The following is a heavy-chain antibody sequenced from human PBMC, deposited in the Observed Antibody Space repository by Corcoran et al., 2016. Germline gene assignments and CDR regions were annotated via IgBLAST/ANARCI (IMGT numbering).Heavy chain of an antibody. CDR2: MNSNSGNT. CDR1: GYTFTNYD. CDR3: ARGGNYYDRSGYYSNEY. V-gene: IGHV1-8*01. J-gene: IGHJ4*02. Sequence: QVQLVQSGAEVKKPGASVKVSCKASGYTFTNYDINWVRQATGQGLEWMGWMNSNSGNTGYAQKFQGRVTMTRDTSINTAYMELSSLRSEDTAGYYCARGGNYYDRSGYYSNEYWGQGTLVTVSS. D-gene: IGHD3-22*01.